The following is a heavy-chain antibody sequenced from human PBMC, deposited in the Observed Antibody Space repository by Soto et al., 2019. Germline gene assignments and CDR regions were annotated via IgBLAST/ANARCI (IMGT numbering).Heavy chain of an antibody. V-gene: IGHV3-72*01. CDR1: GFSFSDYY. Sequence: EVKLVESGGGLVQPGGSLRLSCAASGFSFSDYYMDWVRQVPGKGLEWVGRSRNKANSYNPEYAPSVKDRFSISRDNSKDSMYLQMNSLKTEDTAVYYCARDTGGSDDYWGQGALVTVSS. D-gene: IGHD3-16*01. CDR2: SRNKANSYNP. CDR3: ARDTGGSDDY. J-gene: IGHJ4*02.